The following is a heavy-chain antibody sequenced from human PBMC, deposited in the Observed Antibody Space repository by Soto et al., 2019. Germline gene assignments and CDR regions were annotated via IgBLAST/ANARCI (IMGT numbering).Heavy chain of an antibody. Sequence: RGSLRLSCAASGFTLNTNLMSWVRQAPGKGLEWVSVIYTGGSTYYADSVKGRFTISRDDSKNTLYLQMNSLRVEDTALYYCTRDPPTTVGYGMDVWGQGTTVTVSS. D-gene: IGHD4-17*01. V-gene: IGHV3-66*01. CDR2: IYTGGST. CDR3: TRDPPTTVGYGMDV. J-gene: IGHJ6*02. CDR1: GFTLNTNL.